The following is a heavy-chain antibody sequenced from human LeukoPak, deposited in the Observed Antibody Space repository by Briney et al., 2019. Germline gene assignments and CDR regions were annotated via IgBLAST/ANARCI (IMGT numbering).Heavy chain of an antibody. CDR3: ARDQSRGGSSWYY. V-gene: IGHV3-30*04. D-gene: IGHD6-13*01. CDR2: ISYDGSNK. Sequence: PGGSLRLSCAASGFTFSSYAMHWVRQAPGKGLEWVAVISYDGSNKYYADSVKGRFTISRDNSKNTLYLQMNSLRAEDTAVYYCARDQSRGGSSWYYWGQGTLVTVSS. CDR1: GFTFSSYA. J-gene: IGHJ4*02.